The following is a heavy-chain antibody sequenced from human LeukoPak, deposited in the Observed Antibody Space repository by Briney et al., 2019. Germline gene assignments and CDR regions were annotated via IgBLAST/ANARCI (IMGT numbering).Heavy chain of an antibody. V-gene: IGHV3-15*01. CDR2: IKSKTDGGTT. D-gene: IGHD4-11*01. Sequence: GGSLRLSCAASGFTFSNAWMSWVRQAPGKGLEWVGRIKSKTDGGTTDYAAPVKGRFTISRDDSKNTLYLQMNSLRAEDTAVYYCAKDEYSTDSSYFDSWGQGILVTVSS. J-gene: IGHJ4*02. CDR1: GFTFSNAW. CDR3: AKDEYSTDSSYFDS.